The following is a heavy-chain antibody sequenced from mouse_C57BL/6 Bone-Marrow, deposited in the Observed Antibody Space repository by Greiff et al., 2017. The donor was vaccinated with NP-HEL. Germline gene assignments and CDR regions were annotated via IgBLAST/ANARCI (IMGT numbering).Heavy chain of an antibody. J-gene: IGHJ2*01. CDR3: ARSFHYYGSSNYFDY. CDR2: IYPGSGNT. CDR1: GYSFTDYY. Sequence: QVQLQQSGPELVKPGASVKISCKASGYSFTDYYINWVKQRPGQGLEWIARIYPGSGNTYYNEKFKGKATLTAEKSSSTAYMQLSSLTSEDSAVYFCARSFHYYGSSNYFDYWGQGTTLTVSS. D-gene: IGHD1-1*01. V-gene: IGHV1-76*01.